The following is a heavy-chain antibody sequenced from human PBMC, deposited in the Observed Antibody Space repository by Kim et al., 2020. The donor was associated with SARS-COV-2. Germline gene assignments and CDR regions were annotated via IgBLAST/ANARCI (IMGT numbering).Heavy chain of an antibody. D-gene: IGHD3-10*01. CDR3: ARVGQGDYGEYYFDY. CDR1: GYTFPSYD. Sequence: SVNVSCKASGYTFPSYDINWVRQATGKGLEWMGWINPNSGNTGYAQKFQGRVTMTRNTSISTAYIELSSLRSEDTAVYYCARVGQGDYGEYYFDYWGQGKRVTVSS. V-gene: IGHV1-8*01. CDR2: INPNSGNT. J-gene: IGHJ4*02.